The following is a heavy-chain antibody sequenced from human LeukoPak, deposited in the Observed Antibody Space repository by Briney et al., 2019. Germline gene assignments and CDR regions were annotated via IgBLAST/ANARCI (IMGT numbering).Heavy chain of an antibody. CDR2: VTYSGGTK. CDR1: GFSFSSYA. D-gene: IGHD6-13*01. J-gene: IGHJ4*02. Sequence: GTSLRLSCAASGFSFSSYAMHGVRQAPGKGLEWVAVVTYSGGTKYYADSVRGRFTISRDNSNDTLYLQMHSLSAEDTAIYYCARVSYSSDWYFLDYWGQGILVTVSS. V-gene: IGHV3-30*01. CDR3: ARVSYSSDWYFLDY.